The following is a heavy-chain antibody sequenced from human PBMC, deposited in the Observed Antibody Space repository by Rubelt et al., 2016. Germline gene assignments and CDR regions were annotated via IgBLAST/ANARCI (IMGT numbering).Heavy chain of an antibody. CDR3: NTGEVMEDR. CDR1: GFTFSGSA. J-gene: IGHJ5*02. V-gene: IGHV3-15*01. CDR2: IKSKSDGGTT. D-gene: IGHD2-21*01. Sequence: GFTFSGSAMHWVRQASGKGLEWVGRIKSKSDGGTTDYAAPVNGRFTISRDDSKNTLYLQMNSLKADDTAVYFCNTGEVMEDRWGQGTLVTVSS.